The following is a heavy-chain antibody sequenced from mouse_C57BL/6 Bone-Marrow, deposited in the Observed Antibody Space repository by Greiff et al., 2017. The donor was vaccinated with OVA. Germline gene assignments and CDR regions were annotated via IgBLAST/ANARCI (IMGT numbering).Heavy chain of an antibody. Sequence: ASGYTFTSYGISWVKPRTGQGLEWIGEIYPRSGNTYYNEKFKGKATLTADKSSSTAYMELRSLTSEDSAVYFCAFLYYGSSLWYFDVWGTGTTVTVSS. CDR1: GYTFTSYG. J-gene: IGHJ1*03. CDR2: IYPRSGNT. CDR3: AFLYYGSSLWYFDV. V-gene: IGHV1-81*01. D-gene: IGHD1-1*01.